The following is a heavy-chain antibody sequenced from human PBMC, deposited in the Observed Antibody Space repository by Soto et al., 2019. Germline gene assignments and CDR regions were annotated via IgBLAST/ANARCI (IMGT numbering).Heavy chain of an antibody. J-gene: IGHJ5*02. D-gene: IGHD5-18*01. Sequence: EVQLLDSGGGLVQPGGSVRLSCAGSGFTFSSSAMSWVRQAPGKGLEWVSAVSGSGGTTYYADSVRGRFTISRDNSKNTLYLQMNSLRAEDTAIYFCARCTVDTIVTTGWCHYLDPWGQGTLVTVSS. V-gene: IGHV3-23*01. CDR3: ARCTVDTIVTTGWCHYLDP. CDR2: VSGSGGTT. CDR1: GFTFSSSA.